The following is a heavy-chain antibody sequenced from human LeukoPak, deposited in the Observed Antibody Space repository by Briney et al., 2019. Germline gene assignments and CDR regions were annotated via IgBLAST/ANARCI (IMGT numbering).Heavy chain of an antibody. Sequence: GGSLRLSCAASGFTLSSNYMSGVRQAPGEGVERGSVIYSGGSKYYADSVKGRFTISRYNSKNTLYLQMNSLTAEDTAVYYCASAWGIVNARFDYWGQGTLVTVSS. D-gene: IGHD1-26*01. J-gene: IGHJ4*02. CDR3: ASAWGIVNARFDY. V-gene: IGHV3-66*01. CDR2: IYSGGSK. CDR1: GFTLSSNY.